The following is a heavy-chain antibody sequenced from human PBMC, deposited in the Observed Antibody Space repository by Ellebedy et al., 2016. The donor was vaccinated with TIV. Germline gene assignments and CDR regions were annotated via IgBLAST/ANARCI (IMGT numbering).Heavy chain of an antibody. J-gene: IGHJ4*02. CDR2: VSSTSRTI. CDR3: VRDLHDYGIDY. V-gene: IGHV3-48*04. Sequence: GGSLRLSCAASGFTFSSYTMNWVRQAPGKGLEWVSYVSSTSRTIYYADSVKGRFTISRDNAKNSLYLHMNSLGVEDTAVYFCVRDLHDYGIDYWGQGTLVTVSS. D-gene: IGHD3-16*01. CDR1: GFTFSSYT.